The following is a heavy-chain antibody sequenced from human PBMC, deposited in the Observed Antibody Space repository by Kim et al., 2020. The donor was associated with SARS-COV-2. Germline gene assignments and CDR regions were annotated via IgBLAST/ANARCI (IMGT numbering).Heavy chain of an antibody. D-gene: IGHD3-22*01. CDR1: GFTFSSYS. CDR2: ISSSSSYI. J-gene: IGHJ3*02. V-gene: IGHV3-21*01. Sequence: GGSLRLSCAASGFTFSSYSMNWVRQAPGKGLEWVSSISSSSSYIYYADSVKGRFTISRDNAKNSLYLQMNSLRAEDTAVYYCARVIDYYDSSGYYHHDAFDIWGQGTMVTVSS. CDR3: ARVIDYYDSSGYYHHDAFDI.